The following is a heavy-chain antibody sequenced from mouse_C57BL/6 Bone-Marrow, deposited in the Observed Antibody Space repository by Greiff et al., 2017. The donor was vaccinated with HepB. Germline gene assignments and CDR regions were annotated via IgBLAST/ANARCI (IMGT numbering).Heavy chain of an antibody. J-gene: IGHJ2*01. V-gene: IGHV1-81*01. Sequence: VQLQQSGAELARPGASVELSCKASGYTFTSYGISWVKQSTGQGLEWIGEIYPRSGNTYYNEKFKGKATLTADKSSSTAYMELRSLTSEDSAVYFCARGETFGIYYEYPFDYGGQGTTLTVSS. CDR2: IYPRSGNT. CDR1: GYTFTSYG. D-gene: IGHD2-4*01. CDR3: ARGETFGIYYEYPFDY.